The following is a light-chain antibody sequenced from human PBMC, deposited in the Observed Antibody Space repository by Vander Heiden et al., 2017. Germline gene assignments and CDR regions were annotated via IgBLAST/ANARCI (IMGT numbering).Light chain of an antibody. J-gene: IGKJ1*01. Sequence: EIVLTQSPGTLSLSPGDRATLSCRASQSVSSSYLAWYQQKPGQAPRLLINGAASRATGIPDRFSGSGSGTDFTLTISRLEPEDFAVYYCQQYGSSLTWTFGQGTKVEIK. CDR2: GAA. CDR3: QQYGSSLTWT. CDR1: QSVSSSY. V-gene: IGKV3-20*01.